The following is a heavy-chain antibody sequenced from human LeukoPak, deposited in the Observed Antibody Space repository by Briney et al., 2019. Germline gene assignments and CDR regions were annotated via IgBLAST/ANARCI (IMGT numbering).Heavy chain of an antibody. J-gene: IGHJ4*02. CDR2: ISGRGGVT. CDR3: ARGADFWSGYDDY. D-gene: IGHD3-3*01. V-gene: IGHV3-23*01. CDR1: GFSFTSYA. Sequence: GGSLRLSCAASGFSFTSYAMSWVRQAPGKGLEWVSGISGRGGVTYYADSVKGRFTISRDNSKNTLYLQMNSLRAEDTAVYYCARGADFWSGYDDYWGQGTLVTVSS.